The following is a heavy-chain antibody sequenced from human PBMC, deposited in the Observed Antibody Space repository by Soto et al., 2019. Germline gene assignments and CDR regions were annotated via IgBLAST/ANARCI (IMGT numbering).Heavy chain of an antibody. D-gene: IGHD2-2*02. CDR2: IGAARDP. J-gene: IGHJ6*02. V-gene: IGHV3-13*05. CDR3: ARAYTGRLPRRADYYYAMDV. Sequence: GGSLRLSCATSGFTFSNFDMHWVRQVPGKGLVWVSAIGAARDPYYLGSVKGRFTISRENAKNSVYLQMNDLRAGDSAVYYCARAYTGRLPRRADYYYAMDVWGQGTTVTVSS. CDR1: GFTFSNFD.